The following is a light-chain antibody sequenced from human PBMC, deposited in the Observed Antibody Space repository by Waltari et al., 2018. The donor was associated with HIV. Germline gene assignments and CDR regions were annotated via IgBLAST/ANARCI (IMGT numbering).Light chain of an antibody. CDR3: QQADSFPHT. CDR2: SAF. J-gene: IGKJ4*01. V-gene: IGKV1-12*01. CDR1: RDISTS. Sequence: DIQMAQSPSNVSASVGGTVNITCRASRDISTSLAWYQFKLGSAPKLLIYSAFRLETGVPSRFGGSGSGTEFTLTITSLQPDDFATYYCQQADSFPHTFGGGTRVA.